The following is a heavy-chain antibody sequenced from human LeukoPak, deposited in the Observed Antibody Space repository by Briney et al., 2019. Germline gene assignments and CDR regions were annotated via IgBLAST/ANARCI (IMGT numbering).Heavy chain of an antibody. V-gene: IGHV4-4*07. J-gene: IGHJ5*02. D-gene: IGHD5-12*01. CDR2: IYTGGST. Sequence: SETLSLTCTVSGGSISSYYWSWIRQPAGKGLEWIGRIYTGGSTNYNPSLKSRVTMSVDTSKNQFSLKLSSVTAADTAVYYCARDEGWPSGYDWYWFDPWGQGTLVTVSS. CDR3: ARDEGWPSGYDWYWFDP. CDR1: GGSISSYY.